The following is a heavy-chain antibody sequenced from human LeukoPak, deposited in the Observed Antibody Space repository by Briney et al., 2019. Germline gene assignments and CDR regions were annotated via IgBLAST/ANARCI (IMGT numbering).Heavy chain of an antibody. J-gene: IGHJ6*03. Sequence: GSSVKVSCKASRGTFSSYAISWVRQAPGQGLEWMGGIIPIFGTANYAQKFQGRVTITADESTSTAYMELSSLRSEDTAVYYCARVTVAARPRGDYYYYYMDVWGKGTTVTVSS. V-gene: IGHV1-69*01. D-gene: IGHD6-6*01. CDR3: ARVTVAARPRGDYYYYYMDV. CDR2: IIPIFGTA. CDR1: RGTFSSYA.